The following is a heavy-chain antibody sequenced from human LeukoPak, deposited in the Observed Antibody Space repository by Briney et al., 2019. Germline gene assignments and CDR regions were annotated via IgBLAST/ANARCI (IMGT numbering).Heavy chain of an antibody. J-gene: IGHJ4*02. CDR2: IYYSGST. Sequence: SETLSLTCTVSGGSISNYYWSWIRQPPGKGLEWIGYIYYSGSTNYNPSLKSRVTISVDTSKNQFSLKLRSVTAADTAVYYCAATSGSGDYDPPNFDYWGQGTLVTVSS. V-gene: IGHV4-59*01. CDR3: AATSGSGDYDPPNFDY. CDR1: GGSISNYY. D-gene: IGHD5-12*01.